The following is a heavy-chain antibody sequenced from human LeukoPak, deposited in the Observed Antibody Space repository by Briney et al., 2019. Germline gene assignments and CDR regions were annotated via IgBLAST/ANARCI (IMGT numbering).Heavy chain of an antibody. V-gene: IGHV1-3*01. CDR1: GYTFTSYA. D-gene: IGHD3-16*01. Sequence: ASVKVSCKASGYTFTSYAMHWVRQAPGQRLEWMGWINAGNGNTKYSQKFQGRVTITRDTSASTAYMELSSLRSEDTAVYYCASSSLGAVPFDYWGQGTLVTVSS. CDR2: INAGNGNT. CDR3: ASSSLGAVPFDY. J-gene: IGHJ4*02.